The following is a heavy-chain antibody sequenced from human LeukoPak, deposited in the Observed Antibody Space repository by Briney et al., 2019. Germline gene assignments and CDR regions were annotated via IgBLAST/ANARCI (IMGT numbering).Heavy chain of an antibody. CDR1: GSTFSTYG. CDR2: ISYDGSNE. Sequence: PGGSLRLSCAASGSTFSTYGMHWVRQPPGKGLEWVAAISYDGSNEYYADSVKGRFTISRDNSNNTLYLQMNSLRVDDTAVYYCARGSGPGTFSPQEYWGQGTLVTVSS. J-gene: IGHJ4*02. CDR3: ARGSGPGTFSPQEY. D-gene: IGHD6-13*01. V-gene: IGHV3-30*01.